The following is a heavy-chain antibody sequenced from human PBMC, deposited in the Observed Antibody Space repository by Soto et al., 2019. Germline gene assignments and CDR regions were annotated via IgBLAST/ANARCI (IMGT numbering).Heavy chain of an antibody. CDR3: TAGWNGLVVGLVDY. CDR1: GFTFNNAW. CDR2: IKSNTDGGTT. Sequence: EVQLVESGGGLVKPGGSLRLSCAASGFTFNNAWMSWVRQAPVQGLAWVGRIKSNTDGGTTDYEAPVKGRFTISRDALKNTLYLQMNSLTTEDTALYYCTAGWNGLVVGLVDYWGRGPLLTVSS. D-gene: IGHD3-22*01. J-gene: IGHJ4*01. V-gene: IGHV3-15*01.